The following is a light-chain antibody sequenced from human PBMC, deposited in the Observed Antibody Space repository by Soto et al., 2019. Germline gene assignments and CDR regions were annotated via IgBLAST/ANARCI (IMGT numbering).Light chain of an antibody. CDR3: QQYGSSPPT. V-gene: IGKV3-20*01. Sequence: IVFTRAPGILSLSPGEITTLSCRASQSISRYLAWYQQKPGQGPRLLIYGASSRATGTPDRFSGSGSGTDFTLTINRLEPEDFALYYCQQYGSSPPTFGQGTKVDIK. CDR1: QSISRY. CDR2: GAS. J-gene: IGKJ1*01.